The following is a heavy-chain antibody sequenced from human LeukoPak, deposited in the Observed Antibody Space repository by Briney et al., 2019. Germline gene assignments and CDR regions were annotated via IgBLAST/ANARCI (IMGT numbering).Heavy chain of an antibody. V-gene: IGHV3-23*01. CDR2: ISGSGGST. J-gene: IGHJ5*02. D-gene: IGHD3-10*01. CDR3: ARGGYYGSNANNWFNP. CDR1: GFTFSSYA. Sequence: GGSLRLSCAASGFTFSSYAMSWVRQAPGKGLEWVSAISGSGGSTYYADSVKGRFTISRDNSKNTLYLQVNSLRADDTAVYYCARGGYYGSNANNWFNPWGQGALVTVSS.